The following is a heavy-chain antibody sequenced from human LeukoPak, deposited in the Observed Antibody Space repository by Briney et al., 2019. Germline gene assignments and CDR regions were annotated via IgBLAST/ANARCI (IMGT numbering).Heavy chain of an antibody. CDR3: AKAPRNSGYYYGHYFDY. V-gene: IGHV3-23*01. CDR1: GFTFSSYA. CDR2: ISGSGGST. D-gene: IGHD3-22*01. Sequence: QSGGSLRLSCAASGFTFSSYAMSWVRQAPGKGLEWVSAISGSGGSTYYADSVKGRFTISRDNSKNTLYLLMNSLRAEDTAVYYCAKAPRNSGYYYGHYFDYWGQGTLVTVSS. J-gene: IGHJ4*02.